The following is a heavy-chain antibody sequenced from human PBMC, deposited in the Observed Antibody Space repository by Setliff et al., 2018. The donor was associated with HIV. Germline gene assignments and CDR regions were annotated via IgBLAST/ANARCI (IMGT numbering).Heavy chain of an antibody. CDR2: IIPILGIA. V-gene: IGHV1-69*02. J-gene: IGHJ3*02. CDR1: GGTFSSYT. Sequence: ASVKVSCKASGGTFSSYTISWVRQAPGQGLEWMGRIIPILGIANYAQKFQGRVTITTDESTRTAYMEVSSLRSEDTAVYYCASTRLSYDSSGYDPHDAFDIWGQGTMVTISS. D-gene: IGHD3-22*01. CDR3: ASTRLSYDSSGYDPHDAFDI.